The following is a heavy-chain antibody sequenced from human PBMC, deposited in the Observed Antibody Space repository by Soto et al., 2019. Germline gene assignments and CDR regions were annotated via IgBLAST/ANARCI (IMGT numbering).Heavy chain of an antibody. CDR2: IYPGDSDT. J-gene: IGHJ4*02. V-gene: IGHV5-51*01. Sequence: PGKSLKISCKGSGYSFTSYWIGWVRQMPGKGLEWMGIIYPGDSDTRYSPSFQGQVTISADKSISTAYLQWSSLKASDTAMYYCARLRYCSGGSCYPLYFDYWGQGTLVTVSS. D-gene: IGHD2-15*01. CDR3: ARLRYCSGGSCYPLYFDY. CDR1: GYSFTSYW.